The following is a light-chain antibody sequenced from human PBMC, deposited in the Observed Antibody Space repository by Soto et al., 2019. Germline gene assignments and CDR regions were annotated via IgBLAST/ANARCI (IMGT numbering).Light chain of an antibody. V-gene: IGKV1-6*01. CDR2: GAS. CDR3: LQDDDYPWT. J-gene: IGKJ1*01. Sequence: IQMTQSPSSLSASVGDSVTITCRASQPIRNHLNWFQHQPGKAPKVLIYGASSLQTGVPSRFSGSGSGTDFTLTISSLQPEDFATYYCLQDDDYPWTFGPGTKVEIK. CDR1: QPIRNH.